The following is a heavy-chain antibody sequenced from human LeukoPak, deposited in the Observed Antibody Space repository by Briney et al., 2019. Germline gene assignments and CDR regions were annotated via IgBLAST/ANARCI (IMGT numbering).Heavy chain of an antibody. Sequence: PGGALRLSCSASGFTFSSYAMHWVRQAPGKRLEYVSAISSNGGSTYYADSVKGRFTISRDNSKNTLYLQMSSLRAEDTAVYYCVKPQPGGGFDYWGQGALVTVSS. J-gene: IGHJ4*02. CDR2: ISSNGGST. D-gene: IGHD1-14*01. CDR3: VKPQPGGGFDY. CDR1: GFTFSSYA. V-gene: IGHV3-64D*09.